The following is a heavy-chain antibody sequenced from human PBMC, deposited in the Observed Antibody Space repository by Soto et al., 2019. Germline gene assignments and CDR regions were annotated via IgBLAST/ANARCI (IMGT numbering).Heavy chain of an antibody. CDR3: ARGIAAAGTLVGYFDY. V-gene: IGHV1-46*01. D-gene: IGHD6-13*01. Sequence: QVQLVQSGAEVKKPGASVKVSCKASGYTFTSYYMHWVRQAPGQGLEWKGIINPSGGSTSYAQKFQGRVTMTRDTSTSTVYMELSSLRSEDTAVYYCARGIAAAGTLVGYFDYWGQGTLVTVSS. J-gene: IGHJ4*02. CDR1: GYTFTSYY. CDR2: INPSGGST.